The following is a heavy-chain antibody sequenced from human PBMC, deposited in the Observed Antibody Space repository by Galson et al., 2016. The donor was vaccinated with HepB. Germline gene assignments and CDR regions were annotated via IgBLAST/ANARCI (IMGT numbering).Heavy chain of an antibody. CDR3: AHSGPATRPGSGSFFDV. Sequence: PALVKPTQTLTLPCTLSGFTPNTRAVGVGWIRQPPGKALEWLGIIYCDGDKRYKTSLQSRLTIIKDTSKHQVLLTLTNIDRVDTATYFIAHSGPATRPGSGSFFDVWGQGTLVTVSS. V-gene: IGHV2-5*02. D-gene: IGHD1-14*01. CDR1: GFTPNTRAVG. CDR2: IYCDGDK. J-gene: IGHJ1*01.